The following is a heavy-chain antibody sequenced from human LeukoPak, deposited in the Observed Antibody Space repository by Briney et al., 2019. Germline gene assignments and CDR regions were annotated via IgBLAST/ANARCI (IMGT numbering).Heavy chain of an antibody. V-gene: IGHV4-61*01. CDR2: IYYSGST. J-gene: IGHJ6*04. D-gene: IGHD2-2*01. Sequence: SETLSLTCTVSGGSVGSGSYYWSWIRQPPGKGLEWIGYIYYSGSTNYNPSLKSRVTISVDTSKNQFSLKLSSVTAADTAVYYCAKLGYCSSTSCPDYYYYYGMDVWGKGTTVTVSS. CDR1: GGSVGSGSYY. CDR3: AKLGYCSSTSCPDYYYYYGMDV.